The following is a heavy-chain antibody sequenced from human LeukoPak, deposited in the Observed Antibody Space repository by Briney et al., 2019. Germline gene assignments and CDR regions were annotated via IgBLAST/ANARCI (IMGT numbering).Heavy chain of an antibody. CDR1: GFTFDDYA. V-gene: IGHV3-43D*03. J-gene: IGHJ4*02. CDR3: AKDATLAAAGSYYFDY. CDR2: ISWDGGST. Sequence: GRSLRLSCAASGFTFDDYAMHWVRQAPGKGLEWVSLISWDGGSTYYADSVKGRFTISRDNSKNSLYLQMNSLRAEDTALYYCAKDATLAAAGSYYFDYWGQGTLVTVSS. D-gene: IGHD6-13*01.